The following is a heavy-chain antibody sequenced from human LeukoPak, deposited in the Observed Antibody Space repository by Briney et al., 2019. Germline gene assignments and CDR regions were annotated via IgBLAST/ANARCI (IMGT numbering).Heavy chain of an antibody. CDR2: INHSGST. Sequence: NPSETLSLTCVVYGGSFSGYYWNWIRQSPGKGLERIGEINHSGSTNYNPSLKSRVTISVDTSKNQFSLKLSSVAAADTAVYYCARVTYYYGSGSYSHFDYWGQGTLVTVSS. V-gene: IGHV4-34*01. CDR3: ARVTYYYGSGSYSHFDY. D-gene: IGHD3-10*01. CDR1: GGSFSGYY. J-gene: IGHJ4*02.